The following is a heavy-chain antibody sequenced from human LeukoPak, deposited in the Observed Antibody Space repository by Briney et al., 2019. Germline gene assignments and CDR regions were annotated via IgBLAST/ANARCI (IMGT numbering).Heavy chain of an antibody. CDR2: IIPIFGTA. J-gene: IGHJ6*03. Sequence: ASVKVSCKASGYTFTGYYMHWVRQAPGQGLEWMGGIIPIFGTANYAQKFQGRVTITADESTSTAYMELSSLRSEDTAVYYCARGLVGATIYYYYMDVWGKGTTVTISS. D-gene: IGHD1-26*01. CDR1: GYTFTGYY. V-gene: IGHV1-69*13. CDR3: ARGLVGATIYYYYMDV.